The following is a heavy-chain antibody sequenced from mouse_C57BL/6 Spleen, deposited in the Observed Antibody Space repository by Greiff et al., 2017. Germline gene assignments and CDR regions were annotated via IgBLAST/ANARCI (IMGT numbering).Heavy chain of an antibody. CDR1: GFTFTDYY. Sequence: EVHLVESGGGLVQPGGSLSLSCAASGFTFTDYYMSWVRQPPGKALEWLGFIRNKANGYTTEYSASVKGRFTISRDNSQSILYLQMNALRAEDSATYYCARSPLYGLDYWGQGTTLTVSS. CDR3: ARSPLYGLDY. J-gene: IGHJ2*01. V-gene: IGHV7-3*01. D-gene: IGHD1-1*02. CDR2: IRNKANGYTT.